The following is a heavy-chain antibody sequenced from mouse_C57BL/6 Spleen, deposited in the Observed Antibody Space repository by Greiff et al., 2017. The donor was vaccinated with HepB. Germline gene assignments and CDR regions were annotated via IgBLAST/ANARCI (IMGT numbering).Heavy chain of an antibody. CDR2: INPNNGGT. V-gene: IGHV1-18*01. CDR1: GYTFTDYN. CDR3: ARIPYYYGSSYWYFDV. D-gene: IGHD1-1*01. Sequence: VQLKESGPELVKPGASVKIPCKASGYTFTDYNMDWVKQSHGKSLEWIGDINPNNGGTIYNQKFKGKATLTVDKSSSTAYMELRSLTSEDTAVYYCARIPYYYGSSYWYFDVWGTGTTVTVSS. J-gene: IGHJ1*03.